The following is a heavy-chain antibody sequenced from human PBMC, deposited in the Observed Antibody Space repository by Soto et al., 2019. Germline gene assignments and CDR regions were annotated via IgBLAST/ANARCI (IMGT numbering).Heavy chain of an antibody. CDR2: TYYVSKCGN. CDR1: GDSVSSNRVA. D-gene: IGHD1-26*01. CDR3: ARDNIVGGMDLFDY. Sequence: SQPLSLTCAISGDSVSSNRVAWHWIRQSPSRGLEWLGRTYYVSKCGNGYXLSLSSXXXXNXYTPKNQFSLQLNSVTPEDTAVYYCARDNIVGGMDLFDYWGQGTLVTVSS. J-gene: IGHJ4*02. V-gene: IGHV6-1*01.